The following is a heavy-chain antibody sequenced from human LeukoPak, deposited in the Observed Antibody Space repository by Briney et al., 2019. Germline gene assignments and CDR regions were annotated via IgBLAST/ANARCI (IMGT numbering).Heavy chain of an antibody. CDR3: AKDPSWSGYFDY. V-gene: IGHV3-23*01. CDR1: GFTFSSYS. CDR2: ISGSGGST. D-gene: IGHD6-13*01. Sequence: GGSLRLSCAASGFTFSSYSMSWVRQAPGKGLEWVSAISGSGGSTYYADSVKGRFTISRDNSKNTQYLQMNSLRAEDTAVYYCAKDPSWSGYFDYWGQGTLVTVSS. J-gene: IGHJ4*02.